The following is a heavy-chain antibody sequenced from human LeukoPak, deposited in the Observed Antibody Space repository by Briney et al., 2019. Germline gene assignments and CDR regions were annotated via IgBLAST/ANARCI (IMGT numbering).Heavy chain of an antibody. V-gene: IGHV4-39*07. CDR3: ARGRAAGTPYYFDY. CDR2: IYYSGNT. Sequence: SETLSLTCTVSSGSISSIIYYWGWIRQPPGKGLEWIGSIYYSGNTYYNPSLKSRVTISVDTSKNQFSLKLSSVTAADTAVYYCARGRAAGTPYYFDYWGQGILVTVSS. J-gene: IGHJ4*02. D-gene: IGHD6-13*01. CDR1: SGSISSIIYY.